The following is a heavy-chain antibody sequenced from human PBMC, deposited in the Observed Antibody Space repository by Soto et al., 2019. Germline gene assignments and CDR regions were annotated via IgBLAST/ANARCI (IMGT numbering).Heavy chain of an antibody. CDR1: GYRFTSYW. J-gene: IGHJ4*02. V-gene: IGHV5-51*01. D-gene: IGHD4-17*01. CDR3: PTPQHEHDTPGTLTSPKDY. CDR2: IYPGDSDT. Sequence: GESLKISCKGSGYRFTSYWIAWVRQMPGKGLEWMGIIYPGDSDTRYSPSFQGQVTISADKSISTAYLPWSSLKASDTAISYCPTPQHEHDTPGTLTSPKDYWGQGTRVAASS.